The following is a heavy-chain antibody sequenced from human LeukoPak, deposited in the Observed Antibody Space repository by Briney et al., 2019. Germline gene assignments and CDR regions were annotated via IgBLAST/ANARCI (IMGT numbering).Heavy chain of an antibody. CDR3: ARGVDSGWPHFDY. V-gene: IGHV4-4*08. Sequence: SETLSLTCTVSGGSISTYYWSWIRQPPGKGLEWIGYISNSGRANNNPSLNSRVTISLDTSKNQFSLKLSSVTAADTAMYYCARGVDSGWPHFDYWGQGTQVAVSS. CDR1: GGSISTYY. CDR2: ISNSGRA. J-gene: IGHJ4*02. D-gene: IGHD6-19*01.